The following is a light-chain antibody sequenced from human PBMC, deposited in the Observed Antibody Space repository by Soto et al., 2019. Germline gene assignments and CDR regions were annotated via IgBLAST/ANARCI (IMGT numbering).Light chain of an antibody. CDR2: GNS. CDR3: QSYASSLSGSV. Sequence: QSVLTQPPSVSGAPGQWVTISCTGSSSNIGAGYDVHWYQQLPGTAPKLLIYGNSNRPSGFPDRFAGSKSGTSASLAITGLQAEDEADYYCQSYASSLSGSVFGGGTQLAVL. CDR1: SSNIGAGYD. J-gene: IGLJ3*02. V-gene: IGLV1-40*01.